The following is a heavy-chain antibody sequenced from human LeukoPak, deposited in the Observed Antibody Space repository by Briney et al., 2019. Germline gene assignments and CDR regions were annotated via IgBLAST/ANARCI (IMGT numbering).Heavy chain of an antibody. CDR3: ARDSKRPYYYYGMDV. CDR1: GFTLSSYE. J-gene: IGHJ6*02. CDR2: ISSSGSSI. Sequence: GGSLRLSCAASGFTLSSYEINWARQAPGKGLGWVSYISSSGSSIYYADSVKGGFTISRDNAKKSLYLQMNSLRAEDTAVYYCARDSKRPYYYYGMDVWGQGTTVTVSS. V-gene: IGHV3-48*03. D-gene: IGHD6-6*01.